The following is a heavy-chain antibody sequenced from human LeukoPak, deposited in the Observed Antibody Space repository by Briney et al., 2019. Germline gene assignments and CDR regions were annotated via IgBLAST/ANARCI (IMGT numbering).Heavy chain of an antibody. CDR3: ARDGARYYDILTGYYLY. J-gene: IGHJ4*02. Sequence: EASVKVSCKASGYTFTGYYMHWVRQAPGQGLEWMGWISAYNGNTNYAQKLQGRVTMTTDTSTSTAYMELRSLRSDDTAVYYCARDGARYYDILTGYYLYWGQGTLVTVSS. D-gene: IGHD3-9*01. CDR1: GYTFTGYY. CDR2: ISAYNGNT. V-gene: IGHV1-18*04.